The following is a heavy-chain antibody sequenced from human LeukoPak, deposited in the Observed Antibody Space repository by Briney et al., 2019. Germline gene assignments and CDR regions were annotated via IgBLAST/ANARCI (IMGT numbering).Heavy chain of an antibody. Sequence: NPSETLSLTCTVSGGSISSSSYYWGWIRQPPGKGLEWIGSIYYSGSTYYNPSLKSRVTISVDTSKNQFSLKLSSVTAADTAVYYCAREGDLYRIFDYWGQGTLVTVSS. CDR3: AREGDLYRIFDY. CDR1: GGSISSSSYY. V-gene: IGHV4-39*07. J-gene: IGHJ4*02. D-gene: IGHD3-16*01. CDR2: IYYSGST.